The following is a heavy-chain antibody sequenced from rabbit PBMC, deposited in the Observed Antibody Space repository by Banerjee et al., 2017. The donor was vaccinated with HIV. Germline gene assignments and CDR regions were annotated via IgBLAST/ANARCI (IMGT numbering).Heavy chain of an antibody. CDR2: TSTTDGST. J-gene: IGHJ3*01. D-gene: IGHD1-1*01. V-gene: IGHV1S40*01. CDR1: GFSFSSSYW. Sequence: QSLEESGGDLVKPGASLTLTCTASGFSFSSSYWICWVRQAPGKGLEWIGCTSTTDGSTYYATWAKGRFTISKTSSTTVTLQMTSLTAADTATYFCARDYRYGSSSDYYSLWGQGTLVTVS. CDR3: ARDYRYGSSSDYYSL.